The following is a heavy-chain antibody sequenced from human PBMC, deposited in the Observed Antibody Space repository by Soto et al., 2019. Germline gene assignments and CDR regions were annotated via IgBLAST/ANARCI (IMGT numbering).Heavy chain of an antibody. CDR2: INPNSGGT. V-gene: IGHV1-2*04. D-gene: IGHD2-2*01. CDR1: GYTFTGYY. CDR3: ARERIVVVPAASYYYYYGMDV. J-gene: IGHJ6*02. Sequence: QVQLVQSGAEVKKPGASVKVSCKASGYTFTGYYMHWVRQAPGQGLEWMGWINPNSGGTNYAQKFQGWITMTRDTSISTAYMELSRLRSDDTAVYYCARERIVVVPAASYYYYYGMDVWGQGTTVTVSS.